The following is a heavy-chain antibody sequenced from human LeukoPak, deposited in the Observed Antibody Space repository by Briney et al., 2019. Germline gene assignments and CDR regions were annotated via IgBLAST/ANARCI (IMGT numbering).Heavy chain of an antibody. Sequence: GGSLRLSCAASGFTFSSYGMHWVRQAPGKGLEWVAFIRYDGSNKYYADSVKGRFTISRDNSKNTLYLQMNSLRAEDTAVYYCAKDIVLLWFGEFPYNWFDPWGQGTLVTVSS. CDR3: AKDIVLLWFGEFPYNWFDP. CDR1: GFTFSSYG. CDR2: IRYDGSNK. D-gene: IGHD3-10*01. V-gene: IGHV3-30*02. J-gene: IGHJ5*02.